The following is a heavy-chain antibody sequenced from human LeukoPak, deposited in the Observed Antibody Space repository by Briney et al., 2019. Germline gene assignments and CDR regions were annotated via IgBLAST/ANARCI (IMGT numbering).Heavy chain of an antibody. Sequence: PSETLSLTCTVSGASISSYYWSWIRQPPGKGLEWIGYIYYRGSTNYNPSLKSRVTISVATSKIQFSLKLSSVTAADTALYYCASSIDSSGWYFGVYWGQGTLVTVSS. D-gene: IGHD6-19*01. CDR3: ASSIDSSGWYFGVY. CDR1: GASISSYY. J-gene: IGHJ4*02. CDR2: IYYRGST. V-gene: IGHV4-59*01.